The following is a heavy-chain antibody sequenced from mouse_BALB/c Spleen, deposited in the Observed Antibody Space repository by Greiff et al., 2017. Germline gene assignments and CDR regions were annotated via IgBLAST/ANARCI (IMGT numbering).Heavy chain of an antibody. Sequence: EVKLVESGGGLVKPGGSLKLSCAASGFTFSSYAMSWVRQTPEKRLEWVATISSGGSYTYYPDSVKGRFTISRDNAKNTLYLQMSSLRSEDTAMYYCARHLTTVVSQDYWGQGTTLTVSS. CDR1: GFTFSSYA. D-gene: IGHD1-1*01. J-gene: IGHJ2*01. CDR2: ISSGGSYT. V-gene: IGHV5-9-3*01. CDR3: ARHLTTVVSQDY.